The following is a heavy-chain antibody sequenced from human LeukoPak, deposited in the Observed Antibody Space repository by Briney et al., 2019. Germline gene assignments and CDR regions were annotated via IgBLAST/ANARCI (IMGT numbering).Heavy chain of an antibody. D-gene: IGHD5-18*01. CDR3: ARDRPGWIPPDFFDY. CDR1: GFTFSNFA. CDR2: ISYDGGNK. Sequence: QAGGSLRLSCAASGFTFSNFAMHWVRQAPGMGLEWVAFISYDGGNKYYADSVKGRFTISRDDSKNTVYLQMNSLRTEDSAFYYCARDRPGWIPPDFFDYWGRGTLVTVSS. J-gene: IGHJ4*02. V-gene: IGHV3-30-3*01.